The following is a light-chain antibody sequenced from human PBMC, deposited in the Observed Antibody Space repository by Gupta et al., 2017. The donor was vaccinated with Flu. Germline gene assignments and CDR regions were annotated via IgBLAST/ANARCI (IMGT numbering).Light chain of an antibody. J-gene: IGLJ1*01. V-gene: IGLV1-51*02. CDR2: ENN. Sequence: QSVLTQPPSVSAAPGPKVTISCSGSSSNIGNNYVSWYQQLPGTAPKLLIYENNKRPSGIPDRFSGSKSGTSATLGITGLQTGDEADYYCGTWDSSLSAHVFGTGTKVTVL. CDR3: GTWDSSLSAHV. CDR1: SSNIGNNY.